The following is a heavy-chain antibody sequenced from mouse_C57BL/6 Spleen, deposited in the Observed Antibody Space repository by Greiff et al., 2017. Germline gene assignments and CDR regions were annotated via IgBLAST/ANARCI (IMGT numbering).Heavy chain of an antibody. CDR1: GYTFTSYW. J-gene: IGHJ4*01. CDR2: IHPNSGST. Sequence: QVQLKQPGAELVTPGASVKLSCKASGYTFTSYWMTWVKQRPGQGLEWIGMIHPNSGSTNYNEKFKSKATLTVDKSSSTAYMQLSSLTSEDSAVYYSARDCSYAMYYWGQGTSVTVSS. V-gene: IGHV1-64*01. CDR3: ARDCSYAMYY.